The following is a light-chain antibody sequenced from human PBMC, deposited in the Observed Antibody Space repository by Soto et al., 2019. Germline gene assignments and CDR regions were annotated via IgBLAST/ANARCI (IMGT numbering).Light chain of an antibody. CDR1: FSDIAVFNY. J-gene: IGLJ1*01. CDR3: NSYSSTTFYV. Sequence: QSALAQPASVSGSPGQSITISCTGSFSDIAVFNYVSWYQQYPGRAPKLLIYQVTSRASGVSHRFSGSKSGNTASLTISGLQPEDEAEYYCNSYSSTTFYVFGTGTKVTVL. CDR2: QVT. V-gene: IGLV2-14*01.